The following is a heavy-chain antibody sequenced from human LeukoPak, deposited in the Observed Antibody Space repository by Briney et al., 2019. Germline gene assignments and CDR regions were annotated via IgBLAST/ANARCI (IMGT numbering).Heavy chain of an antibody. CDR3: ARVLTTVTTWWFDP. V-gene: IGHV7-4-1*02. CDR1: GYTFTSYA. Sequence: ASVKVSCKASGYTFTSYAMNWVRQAPGQGLEWMGWINTNTGNPTYAQGFTGRFVFTLDTSVSTAYLQISSLKAEDTAVYYCARVLTTVTTWWFDPWGQGTLVTVSS. J-gene: IGHJ5*02. D-gene: IGHD4-17*01. CDR2: INTNTGNP.